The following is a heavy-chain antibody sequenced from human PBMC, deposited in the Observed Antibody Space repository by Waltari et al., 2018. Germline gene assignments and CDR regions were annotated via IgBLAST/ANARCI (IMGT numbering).Heavy chain of an antibody. CDR1: YY. V-gene: IGHV4-61*03. D-gene: IGHD4-17*01. CDR3: ARFSTVTTNFDY. Sequence: YYWSWIRQPPGKGLEWIGYIYFSGSTNYNPSLKRRVTISIDTSKNHFSLRLSSVTAADTTVYDCARFSTVTTNFDYWGQGTLVSVSS. J-gene: IGHJ4*02. CDR2: IYFSGST.